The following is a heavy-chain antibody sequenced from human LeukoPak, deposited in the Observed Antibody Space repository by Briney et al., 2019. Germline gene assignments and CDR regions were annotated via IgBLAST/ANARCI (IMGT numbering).Heavy chain of an antibody. CDR2: INPNSGGT. V-gene: IGHV1-2*02. Sequence: ASVKVSCKASGYTFTGYYMHWVRQAPGQGLEWMGWINPNSGGTNYAQKFQGRVTMTRDTSISTAYMERSRLRSDDTAVYYCACGIQLWDPLDYWGQGTLVTVSS. CDR1: GYTFTGYY. D-gene: IGHD5-18*01. J-gene: IGHJ4*02. CDR3: ACGIQLWDPLDY.